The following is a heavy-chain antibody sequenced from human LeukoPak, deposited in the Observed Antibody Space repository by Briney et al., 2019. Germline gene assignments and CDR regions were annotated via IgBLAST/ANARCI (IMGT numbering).Heavy chain of an antibody. CDR2: ISAYNGNT. CDR1: GYTFTSYG. CDR3: ARTIGYCSSTSCYTGIMFDY. D-gene: IGHD2-2*02. V-gene: IGHV1-18*01. J-gene: IGHJ4*02. Sequence: GASAKVSCKASGYTFTSYGISWVRQAPGQGLEWMGWISAYNGNTNYAQKLQGRVTMTTDTSTSTAYMELRSLRSDDTAVYYCARTIGYCSSTSCYTGIMFDYWGQGTLVTVSS.